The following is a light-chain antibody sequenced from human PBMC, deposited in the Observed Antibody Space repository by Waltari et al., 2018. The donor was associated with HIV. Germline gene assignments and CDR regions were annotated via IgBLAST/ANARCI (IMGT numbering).Light chain of an antibody. V-gene: IGLV1-40*01. J-gene: IGLJ2*01. CDR2: GDS. CDR3: QSFDSSLSNLVV. CDR1: SSNIWAGHD. Sequence: QAVLTQPPSVSGAPGQRVTISCTGSSSNIWAGHDVHWYQQLPGTATKLLIYGDSHRPSRVPDRFSGSESGTSASLAIAGLQTEDEAVFYCQSFDSSLSNLVVFGGGTKVTVL.